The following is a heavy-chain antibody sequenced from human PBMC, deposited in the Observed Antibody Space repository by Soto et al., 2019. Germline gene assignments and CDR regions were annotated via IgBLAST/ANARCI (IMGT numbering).Heavy chain of an antibody. D-gene: IGHD6-13*01. J-gene: IGHJ4*02. CDR2: FDPEDGET. CDR3: ARAGYSTSWLGLLGTGAHGVEIDD. V-gene: IGHV1-24*01. CDR1: GYTLTELS. Sequence: ASVKVSCKVSGYTLTELSMHWVRQAPGKGLEWMGGFDPEDGETIYAQKFQGRVTMAKDTSTSTAHMELRSLRPDDTAVYYCARAGYSTSWLGLLGTGAHGVEIDDWGQGTQVTVSS.